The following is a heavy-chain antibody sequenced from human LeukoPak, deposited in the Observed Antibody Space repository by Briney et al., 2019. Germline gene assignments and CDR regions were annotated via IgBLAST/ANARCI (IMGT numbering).Heavy chain of an antibody. J-gene: IGHJ5*02. CDR1: GGSISSYY. CDR3: ARHGRYYDFWSGYSKPGSNWFDP. D-gene: IGHD3-3*01. Sequence: SETLSLTCTVSGGSISSYYWSWVRQPPGKGLEWIGYIYYSGSTNYNPYLKSRVTISVDTSKNQFSLKLSSVTAADTAVYYCARHGRYYDFWSGYSKPGSNWFDPWGQGTLVTVSS. CDR2: IYYSGST. V-gene: IGHV4-59*08.